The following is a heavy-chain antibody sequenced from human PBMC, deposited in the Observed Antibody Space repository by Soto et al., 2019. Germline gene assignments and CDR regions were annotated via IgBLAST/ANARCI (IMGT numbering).Heavy chain of an antibody. CDR3: ARLPPTYYDILTGPRAYYFDY. CDR1: GGSISSSSYY. J-gene: IGHJ4*02. Sequence: PSETLSLTCTVSGGSISSSSYYWGWIRQPPGKGLEWIGSIFYSGSTYYNPSLKSRVTISVDTSKNQFSLKLSSVTAADTAVYYCARLPPTYYDILTGPRAYYFDYWGQGTLVTVSS. D-gene: IGHD3-9*01. CDR2: IFYSGST. V-gene: IGHV4-39*01.